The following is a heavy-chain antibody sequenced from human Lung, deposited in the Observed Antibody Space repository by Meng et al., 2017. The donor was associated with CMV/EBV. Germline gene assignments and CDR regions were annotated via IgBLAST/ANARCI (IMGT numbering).Heavy chain of an antibody. CDR3: ARGLWSGIKGWFDP. CDR1: GYTFTSYD. CDR2: MNPNSGNT. V-gene: IGHV1-8*01. D-gene: IGHD3-3*01. J-gene: IGHJ5*02. Sequence: SVXVSXXASGYTFTSYDINWVRQATGQGLEWMGWMNPNSGNTGYAQKFQGRVTMTRNTSISTAYMELSSLRSEDTAVYYCARGLWSGIKGWFDPWGQGALVTVSS.